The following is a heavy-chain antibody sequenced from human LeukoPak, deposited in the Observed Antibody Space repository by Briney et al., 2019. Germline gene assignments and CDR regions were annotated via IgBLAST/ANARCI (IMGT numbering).Heavy chain of an antibody. CDR1: GYXFTGYY. CDR3: ARSEGITMIVVVSAEDY. D-gene: IGHD3-22*01. J-gene: IGHJ4*02. V-gene: IGHV1-2*02. CDR2: INPNSGGT. Sequence: ASVKVSCKASGYXFTGYYIHWVRQAPGQGLEWMGWINPNSGGTNYAQKFQGRVTMTRDTSISTAYMELSRLRSDDTAVYHCARSEGITMIVVVSAEDYWGQGTLVTVSS.